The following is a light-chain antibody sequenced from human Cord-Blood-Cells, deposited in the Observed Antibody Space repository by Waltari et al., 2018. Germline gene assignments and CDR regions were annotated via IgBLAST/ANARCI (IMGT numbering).Light chain of an antibody. CDR3: SSYTSSSTVV. CDR1: SSDVGGYNY. J-gene: IGLJ2*01. CDR2: DVS. Sequence: QSALTQPASVSGSPGQSITISCTGTSSDVGGYNYVSWYQQHPGKAPQLMIYDVSNRPSGVSNRFSGSKSGNTASLTISRLQAEDEADDYCSSYTSSSTVVFGGGTKLTVL. V-gene: IGLV2-14*01.